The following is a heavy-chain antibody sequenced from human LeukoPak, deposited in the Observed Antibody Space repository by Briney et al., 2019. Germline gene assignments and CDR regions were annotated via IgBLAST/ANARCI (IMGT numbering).Heavy chain of an antibody. D-gene: IGHD5-12*01. CDR1: GFTFNNYW. CDR2: IKPDGSEK. CDR3: ARDHSGYEYASFNYHYHYMDV. Sequence: GGSLRLSCAASGFTFNNYWMSWVRQAPGKGLEWVANIKPDGSEKFSVDSVKGRYTISRNNAKNSLYMQVNNLRAEDTAVYYCARDHSGYEYASFNYHYHYMDVWGKGTTVTVSS. J-gene: IGHJ6*03. V-gene: IGHV3-7*01.